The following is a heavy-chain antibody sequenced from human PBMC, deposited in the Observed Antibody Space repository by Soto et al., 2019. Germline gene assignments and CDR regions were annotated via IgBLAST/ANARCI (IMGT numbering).Heavy chain of an antibody. V-gene: IGHV4-59*08. D-gene: IGHD3-3*01. CDR2: IYYSGST. J-gene: IGHJ6*03. CDR3: ARQSYDFWSGYYVGGESYYYHYMDV. CDR1: GLSIRSYY. Sequence: PSEILSLTCTRSGLSIRSYYWSWIRPGPGKGLEWIGYIYYSGSTNDNPSLKSRVAISVDTSKNQFSVKLSSVTAADTAVYSCARQSYDFWSGYYVGGESYYYHYMDVWGKGTPVNVSS.